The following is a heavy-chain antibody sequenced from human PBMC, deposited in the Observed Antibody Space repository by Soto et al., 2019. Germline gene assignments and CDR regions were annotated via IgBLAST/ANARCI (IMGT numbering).Heavy chain of an antibody. V-gene: IGHV1-18*01. CDR2: ISTYNGDT. D-gene: IGHD3-9*01. J-gene: IGHJ2*01. CDR1: GYTFTRSA. Sequence: LKVSCKASGYTFTRSAICWVRQAPGQGLEWMGWISTYNGDTNYAQTFQGRVTMTTDTSTSTVHMEVRSLRSDDTAVYYCARDQTLRYFDSYWYFDLWGRGTLVTVSS. CDR3: ARDQTLRYFDSYWYFDL.